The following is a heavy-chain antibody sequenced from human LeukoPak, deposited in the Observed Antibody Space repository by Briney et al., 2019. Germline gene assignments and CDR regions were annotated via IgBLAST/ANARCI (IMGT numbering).Heavy chain of an antibody. D-gene: IGHD2-15*01. Sequence: GASVKVSCKASGGTFSSYAISWVRQAPGRGLEWMGRIIPILGIANYAQKFQGRVTITADKSTSTAYMELSSLRSEDTAVYYCARGVVVVAATSGSYYYYGMDVWGQGTTVTVSS. CDR2: IIPILGIA. V-gene: IGHV1-69*04. CDR3: ARGVVVVAATSGSYYYYGMDV. J-gene: IGHJ6*02. CDR1: GGTFSSYA.